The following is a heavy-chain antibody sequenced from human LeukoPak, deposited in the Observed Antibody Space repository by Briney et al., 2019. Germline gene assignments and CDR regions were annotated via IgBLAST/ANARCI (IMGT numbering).Heavy chain of an antibody. J-gene: IGHJ4*02. D-gene: IGHD6-13*01. CDR1: GNTFSSYY. V-gene: IGHV1-46*01. CDR2: INPSGGPT. CDR3: AREGPGTGKYLDY. Sequence: ASVKVSCKASGNTFSSYYMHWVRQAPGQGLEWMGIINPSGGPTFYAQRFEGRVTVTRDTSTSTVHMELSSLRSEDTAVYYCAREGPGTGKYLDYWGQGTLVTVSS.